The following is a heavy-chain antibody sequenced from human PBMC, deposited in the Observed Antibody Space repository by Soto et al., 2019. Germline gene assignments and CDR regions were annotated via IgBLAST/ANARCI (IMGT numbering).Heavy chain of an antibody. Sequence: EVQLVQSGAEVKKPGESLKISCKGSGYSFTSYHIVWVRQMPGKGLEWMGIIYPGDSETRYSPSLQGQVTMSADKSTSTAYLQWSSLKASGTAMYYCARRSYCDGDCTRRPYDDYGMDVWGQGTTVTVSS. J-gene: IGHJ6*02. V-gene: IGHV5-51*01. CDR2: IYPGDSET. D-gene: IGHD2-21*02. CDR1: GYSFTSYH. CDR3: ARRSYCDGDCTRRPYDDYGMDV.